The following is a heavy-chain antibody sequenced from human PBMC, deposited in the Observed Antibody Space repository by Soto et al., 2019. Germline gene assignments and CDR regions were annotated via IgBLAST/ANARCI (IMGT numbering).Heavy chain of an antibody. V-gene: IGHV4-61*01. CDR2: IYYSGST. CDR1: GVSVNSGNYY. CDR3: AREGEQLVLDY. D-gene: IGHD6-13*01. Sequence: PSETLSLTCTVSGVSVNSGNYYWSWIRQPPGKGLEWIGYIYYSGSTNYNPSLKSRVTISVDTSKNQFSLKLSSVTAADTAVYYCAREGEQLVLDYWGQGTLVTVSS. J-gene: IGHJ4*02.